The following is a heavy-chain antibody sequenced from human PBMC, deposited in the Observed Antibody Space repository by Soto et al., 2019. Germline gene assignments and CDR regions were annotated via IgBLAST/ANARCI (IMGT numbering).Heavy chain of an antibody. Sequence: LRLSCAVSGFNLSDYNMNWVRQAPGKGLEWVSSISSTGFYIYYLDSLRGRITISRDNAKNSVYLQMNSLRGEDSAVYFCAREKCSSNKCYLVGYYGMDVWGQGPTVTVPS. D-gene: IGHD2-21*01. J-gene: IGHJ6*02. CDR3: AREKCSSNKCYLVGYYGMDV. V-gene: IGHV3-21*01. CDR2: ISSTGFYI. CDR1: GFNLSDYN.